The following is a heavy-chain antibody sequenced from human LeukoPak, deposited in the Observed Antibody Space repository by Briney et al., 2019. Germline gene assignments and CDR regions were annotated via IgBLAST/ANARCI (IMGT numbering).Heavy chain of an antibody. CDR3: AREESMVRGASWFDP. Sequence: PSQTLSLTCTVSGGSISSYYWSWIRQPAGKGLEWIGRIYTSGSTNYNPSLKSRVTISVDTSKNQFSLKLSSVTAADTAVYYCAREESMVRGASWFDPWGQGTLVTVSS. V-gene: IGHV4-4*07. D-gene: IGHD3-10*01. CDR2: IYTSGST. CDR1: GGSISSYY. J-gene: IGHJ5*02.